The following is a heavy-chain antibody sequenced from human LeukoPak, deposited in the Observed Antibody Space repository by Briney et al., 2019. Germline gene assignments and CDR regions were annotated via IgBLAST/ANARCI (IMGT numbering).Heavy chain of an antibody. V-gene: IGHV3-7*01. CDR1: GFTFSSYW. Sequence: TGGSLRLSCAASGFTFSSYWMSWVRQAPGKRLEWVANIKQDGREKYYVDSVKGRFTISRDNAKNSLYLQMNSLRAEDTAVYYCARAGLQYYYYMDVWGKGTTVTVSS. CDR3: ARAGLQYYYYMDV. CDR2: IKQDGREK. J-gene: IGHJ6*03. D-gene: IGHD3-16*01.